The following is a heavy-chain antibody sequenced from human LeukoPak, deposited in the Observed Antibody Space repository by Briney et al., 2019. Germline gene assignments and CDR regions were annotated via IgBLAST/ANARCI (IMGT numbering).Heavy chain of an antibody. J-gene: IGHJ4*02. CDR2: ISAYNGNT. V-gene: IGHV1-18*04. D-gene: IGHD3-10*01. CDR1: GYTFTSYG. Sequence: ASVKVSCKASGYTFTSYGISWVRQAPGQGLEWMGWISAYNGNTNYAQKLQGRVTMTTDTSTSTAYMELRSLRSDDTAVYYCARALYGSGSYYTSDYWGQGTLATVSS. CDR3: ARALYGSGSYYTSDY.